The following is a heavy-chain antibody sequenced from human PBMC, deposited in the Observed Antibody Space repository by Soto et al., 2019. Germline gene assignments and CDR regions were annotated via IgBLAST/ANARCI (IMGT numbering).Heavy chain of an antibody. CDR3: ARVTRDYLEWLHFDY. CDR2: ISSSGSTI. V-gene: IGHV3-11*01. J-gene: IGHJ4*02. Sequence: QVQLVESGGGLVKPGGSLRLSCAASGFTFSDYYMSWIRQAPGKGLEWVSYISSSGSTIYYADSVKGRCTISRDNAKNCLNLQMNSWRAEDTAVYYCARVTRDYLEWLHFDYWGQGTLVTVSS. CDR1: GFTFSDYY. D-gene: IGHD3-3*01.